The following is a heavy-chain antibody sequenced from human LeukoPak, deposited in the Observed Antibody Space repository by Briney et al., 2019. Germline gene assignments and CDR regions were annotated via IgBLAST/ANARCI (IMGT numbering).Heavy chain of an antibody. Sequence: GGSQRLSCAASGFTVSSNYMSWVRQAPGKGLEWVVNIKQDGSEKYYVDSVKGRFTISRDNAKNSLYLQMNSLRAEDTAVYYCAREDGSGAIDYWGQGTLVTVSS. V-gene: IGHV3-7*01. J-gene: IGHJ4*02. CDR1: GFTVSSNY. CDR3: AREDGSGAIDY. D-gene: IGHD3-22*01. CDR2: IKQDGSEK.